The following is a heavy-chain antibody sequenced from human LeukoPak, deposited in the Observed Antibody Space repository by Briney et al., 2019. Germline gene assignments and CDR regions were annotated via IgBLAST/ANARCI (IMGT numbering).Heavy chain of an antibody. V-gene: IGHV1-18*01. CDR1: GYTFTSYG. Sequence: ASVTVSCKASGYTFTSYGISWVRQAPGQGLEWMGWISAYNGNTNYAQKLQGRVTMTTDTSTSTAYMELRSLRSDDTAVYYCARVPGYCSSTSCLDDDYWGQGTLVTVSS. CDR3: ARVPGYCSSTSCLDDDY. J-gene: IGHJ4*02. CDR2: ISAYNGNT. D-gene: IGHD2-2*01.